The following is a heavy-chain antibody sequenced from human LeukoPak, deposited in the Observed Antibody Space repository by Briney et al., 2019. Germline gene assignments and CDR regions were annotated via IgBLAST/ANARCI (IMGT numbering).Heavy chain of an antibody. CDR3: AREIRYFDWLSIDY. V-gene: IGHV4-59*01. J-gene: IGHJ4*02. D-gene: IGHD3-9*01. Sequence: PSETLSLTCTVSGGSISSYYWSWIRQPPGKGLEWIRYIYYSGSTNYNPSLKSRVTISVDTSKNQFSLKLSSVTAADTAVYYCAREIRYFDWLSIDYWGQGTLVTVSS. CDR1: GGSISSYY. CDR2: IYYSGST.